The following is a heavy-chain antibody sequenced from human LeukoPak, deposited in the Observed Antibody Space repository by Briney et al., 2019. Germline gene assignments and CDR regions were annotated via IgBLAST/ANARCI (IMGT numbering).Heavy chain of an antibody. CDR1: GFTFNTYA. Sequence: GGSLRLSCAASGFTFNTYAMSWVRQAPGKGLEWVSSMSGSGSSTYYADSVKGRFTISRDNSKNTLYLRMNSLRAEDTALYYCAKEVDHRPTIIDYWGQGALVTVSS. D-gene: IGHD3-9*01. CDR3: AKEVDHRPTIIDY. CDR2: MSGSGSST. J-gene: IGHJ4*02. V-gene: IGHV3-23*01.